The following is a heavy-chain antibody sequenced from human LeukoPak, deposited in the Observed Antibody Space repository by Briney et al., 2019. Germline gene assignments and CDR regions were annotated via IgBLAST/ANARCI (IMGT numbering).Heavy chain of an antibody. Sequence: PGGSLRLSCAASGFTFSSYGMHWVRQAPGKGLEWVAVIWYDGSNKYYADSVKGRFTISRDNSKNTLYLQMNSLRAEDTAVYYCAKDKGASGWSRYFDYWGQGTLVTVSS. J-gene: IGHJ4*02. V-gene: IGHV3-33*06. D-gene: IGHD6-19*01. CDR1: GFTFSSYG. CDR2: IWYDGSNK. CDR3: AKDKGASGWSRYFDY.